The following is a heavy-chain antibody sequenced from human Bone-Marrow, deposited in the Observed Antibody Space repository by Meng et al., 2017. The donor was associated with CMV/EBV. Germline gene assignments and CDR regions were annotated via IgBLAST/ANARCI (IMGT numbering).Heavy chain of an antibody. CDR2: INPSGGST. V-gene: IGHV1-46*01. Sequence: ASVKVFCKASGYTFTSYYMHWVRQAPGQGLEWMGIINPSGGSTSYAQKFQGRVTMTRDTSTSTVYMELSSLRSEDTAVYYCARDHKGYNWNPTNGYYYYYGMDVWGQGTTVTVSS. CDR3: ARDHKGYNWNPTNGYYYYYGMDV. D-gene: IGHD1-20*01. J-gene: IGHJ6*02. CDR1: GYTFTSYY.